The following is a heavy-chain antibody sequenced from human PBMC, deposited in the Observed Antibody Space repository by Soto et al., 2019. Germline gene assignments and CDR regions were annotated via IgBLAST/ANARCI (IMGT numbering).Heavy chain of an antibody. D-gene: IGHD3-22*01. CDR3: AREYYYDSSGTYYYGMDV. J-gene: IGHJ6*02. V-gene: IGHV1-2*04. Sequence: QVQLVQSGAEVKKPGASVKVSCKASGYTFTGYYMHWVRQAPGQGLEWMGWINPNCGGTNDAQKFQGWVTMTRDTSISTAYMELSRLRSDDTAEYYCAREYYYDSSGTYYYGMDVWGQGSTVTVS. CDR1: GYTFTGYY. CDR2: INPNCGGT.